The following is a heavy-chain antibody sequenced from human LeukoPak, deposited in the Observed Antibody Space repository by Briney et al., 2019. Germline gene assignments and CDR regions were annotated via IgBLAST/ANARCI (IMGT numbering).Heavy chain of an antibody. J-gene: IGHJ4*02. CDR1: GYTXTGYY. CDR3: ARSYYERSGVDH. Sequence: ASVKVSCKASGYTXTGYYMHWVRQAPGQGLEWMGWVNPNSGVTKYAQKFQGRVTMTRDTSISTAYMELSRLRSDDTAVYYCARSYYERSGVDHWGQGTLVTVSS. D-gene: IGHD3-22*01. V-gene: IGHV1-2*02. CDR2: VNPNSGVT.